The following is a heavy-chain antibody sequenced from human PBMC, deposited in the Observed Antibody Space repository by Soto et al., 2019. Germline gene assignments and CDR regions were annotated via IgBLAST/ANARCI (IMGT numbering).Heavy chain of an antibody. J-gene: IGHJ6*02. CDR3: AASCVGCGGFNYYGMDV. Sequence: SETLSLTCTVSGESITVAPYYWGWIRQTPGKRLEWMGSLSYSGTTYYNPSLKSRVTISVDTSKNQFSLKLSSVTAADTAVYYCAASCVGCGGFNYYGMDVWGQGTTVTVSS. V-gene: IGHV4-39*07. CDR1: GESITVAPYY. CDR2: LSYSGTT. D-gene: IGHD2-21*01.